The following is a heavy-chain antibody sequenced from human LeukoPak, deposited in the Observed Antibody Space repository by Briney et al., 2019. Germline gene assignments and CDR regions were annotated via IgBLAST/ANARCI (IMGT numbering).Heavy chain of an antibody. J-gene: IGHJ4*02. V-gene: IGHV3-53*05. CDR2: IYSGAST. D-gene: IGHD6-13*01. CDR1: GFTVSSNY. CDR3: ARRAAAGRCLDY. Sequence: SGGSLRLSCAASGFTVSSNYMSWVRQAPGKGLEWVSVIYSGASTYYADSVKGRFTISRDNSKNTLYLQMNSLRAEDTAVYYCARRAAAGRCLDYWGQGTLVTVSS.